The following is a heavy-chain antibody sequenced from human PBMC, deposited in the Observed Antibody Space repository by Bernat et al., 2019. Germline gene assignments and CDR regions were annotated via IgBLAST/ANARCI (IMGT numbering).Heavy chain of an antibody. Sequence: EEQLVESGGGLVQPGGSLRLSCAASGFTFRNHEMNWVRQAPGKGLEWISYIRSSGSSIYYGESGKGRFNISRDDAKTSLYLEMNNLKADDTAVYYCVRGGYCSGGICYSFNAFDIWGQGTMVTVSS. CDR3: VRGGYCSGGICYSFNAFDI. D-gene: IGHD2-15*01. CDR1: GFTFRNHE. V-gene: IGHV3-48*03. CDR2: IRSSGSSI. J-gene: IGHJ3*02.